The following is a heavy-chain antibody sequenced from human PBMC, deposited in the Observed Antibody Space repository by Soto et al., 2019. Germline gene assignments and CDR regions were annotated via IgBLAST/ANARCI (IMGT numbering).Heavy chain of an antibody. D-gene: IGHD6-6*01. CDR3: ERHRARNWFDP. Sequence: SETLSLTCIVSGGSISSSSYYWGWIRQPPGKGLEWIGSIYYSGSTYYNPSLKSRVTISVDTSKNQFSLKLSSVTAADTAVFYCERHRARNWFDPWGQGTLVTVSS. CDR2: IYYSGST. CDR1: GGSISSSSYY. V-gene: IGHV4-39*01. J-gene: IGHJ5*02.